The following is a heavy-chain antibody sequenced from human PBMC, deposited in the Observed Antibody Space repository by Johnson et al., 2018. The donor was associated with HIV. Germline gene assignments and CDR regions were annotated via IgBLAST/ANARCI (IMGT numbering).Heavy chain of an antibody. J-gene: IGHJ3*02. V-gene: IGHV3-30*14. CDR2: ISYDGSNK. CDR3: ASSYSESDAFDI. D-gene: IGHD3-10*01. CDR1: GFTFNSYA. Sequence: VQLVESGGGVVQPGRSLRLSCAASGFTFNSYALHWVRQAPGKGLEWVAIISYDGSNKYYADSVTGRFTISRDNSKNTLYLQMNSLRVEDTAVYYCASSYSESDAFDIWGQGTMVTVSS.